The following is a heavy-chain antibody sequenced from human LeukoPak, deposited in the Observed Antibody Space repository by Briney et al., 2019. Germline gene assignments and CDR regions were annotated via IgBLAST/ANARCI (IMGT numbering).Heavy chain of an antibody. CDR2: IYYSGST. Sequence: SETLSLTCTVSGGSISSGGYYWSWIRQHPGKGLEWIGYIYYSGSTYYNPSLKSRVTKSVDTSKNQFFLKLSSVTAADTAVYYCARTAMVRGTTFDYWGQGTLVTVSS. CDR3: ARTAMVRGTTFDY. D-gene: IGHD3-10*01. V-gene: IGHV4-31*03. CDR1: GGSISSGGYY. J-gene: IGHJ4*02.